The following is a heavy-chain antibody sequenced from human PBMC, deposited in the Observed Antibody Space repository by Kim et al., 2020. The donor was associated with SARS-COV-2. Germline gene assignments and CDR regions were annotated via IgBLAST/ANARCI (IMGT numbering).Heavy chain of an antibody. J-gene: IGHJ3*02. Sequence: SETLSLTCTVSGGSISSSSYYWGWIRQPPGKGLEWIGSIYYSGSTYYNPSLKSRFTISVDTSKNQFSLKLSSVTAADTAVYYCARVVAIYYDSSGYYSVRAFDIWGQGTMVTVSS. D-gene: IGHD3-22*01. CDR1: GGSISSSSYY. CDR3: ARVVAIYYDSSGYYSVRAFDI. V-gene: IGHV4-39*01. CDR2: IYYSGST.